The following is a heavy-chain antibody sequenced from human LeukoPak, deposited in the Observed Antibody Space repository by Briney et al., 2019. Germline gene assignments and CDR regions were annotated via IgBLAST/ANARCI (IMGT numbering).Heavy chain of an antibody. J-gene: IGHJ2*01. CDR3: ARHRDVSSDLFDL. Sequence: PSETLSLTCTVSNDSIKTYYWSWIRQPPGKGLEWIGYISYIGSTNYNPSLKSRVTVSVDTSRNQFSLKLTSVTAADTAVYYCARHRDVSSDLFDLWGLGTLVTVSS. CDR2: ISYIGST. D-gene: IGHD6-19*01. V-gene: IGHV4-59*08. CDR1: NDSIKTYY.